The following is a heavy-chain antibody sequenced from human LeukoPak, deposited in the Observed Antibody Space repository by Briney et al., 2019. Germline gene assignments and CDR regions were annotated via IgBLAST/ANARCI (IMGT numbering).Heavy chain of an antibody. CDR2: IYYSGST. Sequence: SETLSLTCTVSGGSLSSYYWSWIRQPPGKGLEWIGYIYYSGSTNYNPSLKSRVTISVDTSKNQFSLKLSSVTAADTAVYYCARDSSGYYYPDAFDIWGQGTMVTVSS. CDR1: GGSLSSYY. CDR3: ARDSSGYYYPDAFDI. V-gene: IGHV4-59*01. D-gene: IGHD3-22*01. J-gene: IGHJ3*02.